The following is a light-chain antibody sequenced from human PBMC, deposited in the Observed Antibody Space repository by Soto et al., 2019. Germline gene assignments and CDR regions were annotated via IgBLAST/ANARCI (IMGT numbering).Light chain of an antibody. CDR1: QSVSINY. Sequence: EVVLTQSPGTLSLSPGERATLSCRASQSVSINYLAWYQQKPGQAPRVLIYGASSRATGIPDRFSGSGSGTDFTLTIIRLEPEDFAVYYCQHYGGSPLFTFGPGTKVDIK. J-gene: IGKJ3*01. V-gene: IGKV3-20*01. CDR2: GAS. CDR3: QHYGGSPLFT.